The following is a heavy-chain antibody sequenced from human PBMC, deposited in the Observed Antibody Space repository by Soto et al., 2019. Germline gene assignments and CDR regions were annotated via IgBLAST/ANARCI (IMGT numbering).Heavy chain of an antibody. CDR2: INDSGST. D-gene: IGHD2-15*01. CDR1: GGAFLGYY. J-gene: IGHJ5*02. Sequence: SEILSVRSGVYGGAFLGYYWIWIRQPPGEGLECLGEINDSGSTNYNPSLKSRITISLDTAKKEISLRLSSVTAADTAVYYCARERGRYCSGESCYPFGPWGQGALVTVSS. V-gene: IGHV4-34*01. CDR3: ARERGRYCSGESCYPFGP.